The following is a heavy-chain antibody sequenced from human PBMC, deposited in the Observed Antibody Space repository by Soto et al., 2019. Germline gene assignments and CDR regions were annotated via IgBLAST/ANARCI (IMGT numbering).Heavy chain of an antibody. CDR2: INPNSGGT. CDR1: GYTFTGYY. D-gene: IGHD2-8*01. V-gene: IGHV1-2*02. J-gene: IGHJ4*02. Sequence: ASVKVSCKTSGYTFTGYYIHWVRQAPGQGLEWMGWINPNSGGTNYAQKFQGRVTMTRDTPISTAYMELSRLRSDDTAVYYCATPSGVGNGPDYFDYWGQGTLVTVSS. CDR3: ATPSGVGNGPDYFDY.